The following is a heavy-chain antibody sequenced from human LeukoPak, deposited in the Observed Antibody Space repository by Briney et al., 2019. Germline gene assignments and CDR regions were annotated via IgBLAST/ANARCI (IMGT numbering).Heavy chain of an antibody. V-gene: IGHV3-30*18. CDR2: ISYDGSNK. Sequence: GRSLRLSCAASGFTFSSYGMHWVRQAPGKGLEWVAVISYDGSNKYYADSVKGRFTISRDNSKNTLYLQMNSLRAEDTAVYYCAKDASPYSSGWYNWFDPWGQGTLVTVSS. CDR3: AKDASPYSSGWYNWFDP. D-gene: IGHD6-19*01. CDR1: GFTFSSYG. J-gene: IGHJ5*02.